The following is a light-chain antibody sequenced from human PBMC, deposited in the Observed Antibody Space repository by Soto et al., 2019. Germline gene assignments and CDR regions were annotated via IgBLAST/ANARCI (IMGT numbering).Light chain of an antibody. J-gene: IGKJ1*01. V-gene: IGKV3-20*01. Sequence: EIVLTQSPGTLSLSPGERATLSCRSSQSLSSTYLAWYQLKPGRAPRLLIYGASSRATGIPDRFSGSGSGTDFTLTISRLEPEDFAVYYCQQYGTFGPGTKVDIK. CDR1: QSLSSTY. CDR3: QQYGT. CDR2: GAS.